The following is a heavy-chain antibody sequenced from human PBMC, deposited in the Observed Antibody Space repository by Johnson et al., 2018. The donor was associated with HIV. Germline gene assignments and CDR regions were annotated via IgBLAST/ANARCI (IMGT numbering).Heavy chain of an antibody. CDR2: INWNGDTT. D-gene: IGHD3-22*01. V-gene: IGHV3-20*04. CDR3: ARTRHYYESVDI. CDR1: GFTFSSYA. J-gene: IGHJ3*02. Sequence: VQLVESGGGLVQPGGSLRLSCAASGFTFSSYAMSWVRQAPGKGLEWVSGINWNGDTTAYADSVKGQFTISRDNAKNSLYLQMNSLRAEDTAVYYCARTRHYYESVDIWGQGTMVTVSS.